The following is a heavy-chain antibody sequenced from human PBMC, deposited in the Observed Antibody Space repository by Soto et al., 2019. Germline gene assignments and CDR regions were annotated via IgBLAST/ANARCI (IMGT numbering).Heavy chain of an antibody. V-gene: IGHV3-30-3*01. CDR2: TSYDGSNK. CDR3: ARDLLRAPRGHGDYVDYYYGMDV. Sequence: QVQLVESGGGVVQPGRSLRLSCAASGFTFSSYAMHWVRQAPGKGLEWVAVTSYDGSNKYYADSVKGRFTISRDNSKNTLYLQMNSLRAEDTAVCYCARDLLRAPRGHGDYVDYYYGMDVWGQGTTVTVSS. J-gene: IGHJ6*02. D-gene: IGHD4-17*01. CDR1: GFTFSSYA.